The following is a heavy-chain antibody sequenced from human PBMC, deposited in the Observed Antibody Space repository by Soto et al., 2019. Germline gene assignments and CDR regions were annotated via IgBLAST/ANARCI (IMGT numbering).Heavy chain of an antibody. CDR1: GGTFSSYA. V-gene: IGHV1-69*01. Sequence: QVQLVQSGAEVKKPGSSVKVSCKASGGTFSSYAISWVRQAPGQGLEWMGGIIPIFGTANYAQKFQGRVTITADESTSTVYMELSSLISEDTAVYYCARVPITMVRGVIISYYGMDVWGQGTTVTVSS. J-gene: IGHJ6*02. CDR2: IIPIFGTA. CDR3: ARVPITMVRGVIISYYGMDV. D-gene: IGHD3-10*01.